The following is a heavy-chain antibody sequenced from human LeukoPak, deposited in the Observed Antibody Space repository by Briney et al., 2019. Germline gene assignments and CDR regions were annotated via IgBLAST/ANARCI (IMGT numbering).Heavy chain of an antibody. D-gene: IGHD6-19*01. CDR3: ARATFPGIAVAGMFGY. CDR2: ISAYNGST. V-gene: IGHV1-18*01. CDR1: GYTFTSYG. J-gene: IGHJ4*02. Sequence: ASVKVSCKASGYTFTSYGISWVRQAPGQGLEWMGWISAYNGSTNYAQKLQGRVTMTTDTSTSTAYMELRSLRSDDTAVYYCARATFPGIAVAGMFGYWGQGTLVTVSS.